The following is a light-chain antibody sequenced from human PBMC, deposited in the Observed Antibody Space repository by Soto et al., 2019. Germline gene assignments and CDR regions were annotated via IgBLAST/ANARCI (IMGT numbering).Light chain of an antibody. Sequence: QSVLTQPPSASGSPGQSVTISCTGTSSDVGGYNYVSWYQQHPGKAPKVIIYEVSKRPSGVPDRFSGSKFGSTASLTVSGLQAEDEADYYCSSYAVTNIFVFGTGTKVTVL. CDR2: EVS. V-gene: IGLV2-8*01. J-gene: IGLJ1*01. CDR1: SSDVGGYNY. CDR3: SSYAVTNIFV.